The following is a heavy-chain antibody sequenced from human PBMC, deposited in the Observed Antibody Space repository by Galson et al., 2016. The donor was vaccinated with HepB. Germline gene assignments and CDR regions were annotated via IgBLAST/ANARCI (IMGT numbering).Heavy chain of an antibody. V-gene: IGHV4-61*08. Sequence: KTLSPPCTFPGAPLSVVAYHWAWIPHPPGKGLDWLGHTYYGETNRYNPSTEGRVTISIDTSTNQMSLTLRSVSAADTAVYFCGTYLVGHVGFGYWGPGTLVTVSS. D-gene: IGHD1-26*01. CDR2: TYYGETN. J-gene: IGHJ4*02. CDR1: GAPLSVVAYH. CDR3: GTYLVGHVGFGY.